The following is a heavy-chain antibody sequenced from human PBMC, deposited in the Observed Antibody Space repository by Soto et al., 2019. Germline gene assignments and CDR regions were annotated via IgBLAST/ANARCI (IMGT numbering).Heavy chain of an antibody. CDR2: IHHRGST. J-gene: IGHJ5*02. CDR3: ARGSSSSSGWFDP. CDR1: GGSISSSNW. D-gene: IGHD6-6*01. Sequence: SETLSLTCAVSGGSISSSNWWSWVRQPPGKGLEWIGEIHHRGSTKYNPPLKSRVTISVDISKNQFSLKLSSVTAADTAVYFCARGSSSSSGWFDPWGQGTLVTVSS. V-gene: IGHV4-4*02.